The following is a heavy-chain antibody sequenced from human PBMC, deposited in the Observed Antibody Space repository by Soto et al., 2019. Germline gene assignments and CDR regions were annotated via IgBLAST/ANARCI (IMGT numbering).Heavy chain of an antibody. Sequence: EVQLVESGGGLVQPGRSLGLSCAASGFTFDDYARHRVRQAPGQGLEWVSGISWNSGSIGYADSVKGRFTNSRDNAKNSLYLQMNSLRAEDTALYYCAKGPHGAFDIWGQGTMVTVSS. V-gene: IGHV3-9*01. CDR2: ISWNSGSI. CDR1: GFTFDDYA. CDR3: AKGPHGAFDI. J-gene: IGHJ3*02.